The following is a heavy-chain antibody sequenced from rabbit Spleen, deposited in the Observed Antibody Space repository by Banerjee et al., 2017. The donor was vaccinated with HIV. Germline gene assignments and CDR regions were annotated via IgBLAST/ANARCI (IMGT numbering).Heavy chain of an antibody. CDR3: ARDLASVVGWNFGL. Sequence: QEQLEESGGGLVQPEGSLTLTCTASGFSFSDRDVMCWVRQAPGKGLQWIACINTYTGKPVYATWAKGRFTISRTSSTTVTLQMTSLTAADTATYFCARDLASVVGWNFGLWGQGTLVTVS. J-gene: IGHJ3*01. CDR2: INTYTGKP. CDR1: GFSFSDRDV. D-gene: IGHD3-1*01. V-gene: IGHV1S45*01.